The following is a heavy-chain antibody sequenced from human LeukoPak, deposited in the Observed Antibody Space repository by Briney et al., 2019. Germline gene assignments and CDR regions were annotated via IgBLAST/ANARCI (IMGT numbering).Heavy chain of an antibody. D-gene: IGHD3-10*01. Sequence: SETLSLTCAVYGGSFSGYYWSWIRQPPGKGLEWIGEINHSGSTNYNPSLKSRVTISVDTSKNQFSLKLSSVTAADTAVYYCARGTDYYGSGSYFDYWGQGTLVTVSS. V-gene: IGHV4-34*01. CDR2: INHSGST. J-gene: IGHJ4*02. CDR1: GGSFSGYY. CDR3: ARGTDYYGSGSYFDY.